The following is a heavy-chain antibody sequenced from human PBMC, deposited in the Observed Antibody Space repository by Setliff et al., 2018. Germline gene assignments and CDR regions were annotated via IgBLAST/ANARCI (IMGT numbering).Heavy chain of an antibody. J-gene: IGHJ4*02. CDR1: GLTFSRYW. CDR3: VRLGCSTTSCYYFDY. D-gene: IGHD2-2*01. V-gene: IGHV3-7*01. CDR2: IKQDGSDT. Sequence: PGGSLRLSCAASGLTFSRYWMSWVRQAPGKGLEWVANIKQDGSDTYYMGSVKGRLTISRDNANNSLYLQMNTLRVEDTAVYFCVRLGCSTTSCYYFDYWGQGAQVTVSS.